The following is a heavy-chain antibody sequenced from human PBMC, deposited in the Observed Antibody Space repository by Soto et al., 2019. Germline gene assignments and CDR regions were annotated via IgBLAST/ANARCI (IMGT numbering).Heavy chain of an antibody. CDR1: GYTFTSYG. CDR2: INADNGNT. V-gene: IGHV1-18*01. CDR3: AREGDYGDYKEYFQH. D-gene: IGHD4-17*01. Sequence: ASVKVSCKASGYTFTSYGISWVRQAPGQRLEWMGWINADNGNTKYAQKFQGRVTITRDTSASTAYMELSSLRSEDTAVYYCAREGDYGDYKEYFQHWGQGTLVTGS. J-gene: IGHJ1*01.